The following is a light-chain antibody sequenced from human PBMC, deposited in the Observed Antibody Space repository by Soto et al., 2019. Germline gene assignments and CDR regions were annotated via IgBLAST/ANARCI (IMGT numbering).Light chain of an antibody. V-gene: IGLV1-44*01. CDR3: AAWDDSLNGLVV. CDR2: SNN. Sequence: QSVLTQPPSASGTPGQRVTISCSGSSSNIGSNTVNWYQQLPGTAPKLLIYSNNQRSSGVPDRFSGSKSGTSASLAISGLQSEDEADYYCAAWDDSLNGLVVFGGGTKLTVL. J-gene: IGLJ2*01. CDR1: SSNIGSNT.